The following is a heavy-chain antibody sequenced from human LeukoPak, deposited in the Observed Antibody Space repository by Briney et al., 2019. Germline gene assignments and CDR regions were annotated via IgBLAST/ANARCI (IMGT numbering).Heavy chain of an antibody. CDR2: ISGSGGST. CDR1: GFTFSSYA. J-gene: IGHJ4*02. V-gene: IGHV3-23*01. D-gene: IGHD6-13*01. CDR3: AKARGLRIAAAGVFDY. Sequence: PGGSLRLSCAASGFTFSSYAMSWVRQAPGKGLKWVSAISGSGGSTYYADSVKGRFTISRDNSKNTLYLQMNSLRAEDTAVYYCAKARGLRIAAAGVFDYWGQGTLLTVSS.